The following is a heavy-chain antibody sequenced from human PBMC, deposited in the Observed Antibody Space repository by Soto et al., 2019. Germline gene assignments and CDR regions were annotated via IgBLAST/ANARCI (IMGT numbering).Heavy chain of an antibody. J-gene: IGHJ4*02. CDR3: ARGGPTAYYFDP. CDR1: GGSISSGGYY. V-gene: IGHV4-31*03. Sequence: SETLSLTCSVSGGSISSGGYYWTWIRQHPEKGLEWIGYIYYSGSTYYKPSLKSRVTISIDTSQNQFSLMLDSVTAADTAVYYCARGGPTAYYFDPWGQGTLVTVSS. D-gene: IGHD2-21*01. CDR2: IYYSGST.